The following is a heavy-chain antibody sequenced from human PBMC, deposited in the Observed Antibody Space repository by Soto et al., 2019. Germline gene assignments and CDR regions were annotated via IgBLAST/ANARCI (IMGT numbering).Heavy chain of an antibody. CDR3: AREAEARGYYFDY. J-gene: IGHJ4*02. Sequence: SETLSLTCTVSGGSISSYYWSWIRQPPGKGLEWIGYIYDSGSTNYNPSLKSRVTISVDTSKNQFSLSLTSVTAADTAVYYCAREAEARGYYFDYWGQGTLVTVSS. CDR1: GGSISSYY. V-gene: IGHV4-59*01. CDR2: IYDSGST. D-gene: IGHD5-12*01.